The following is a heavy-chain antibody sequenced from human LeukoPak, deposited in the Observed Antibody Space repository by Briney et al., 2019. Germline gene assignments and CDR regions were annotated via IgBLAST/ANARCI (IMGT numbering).Heavy chain of an antibody. V-gene: IGHV3-30-3*01. J-gene: IGHJ4*02. CDR2: ISYDGGNK. D-gene: IGHD3-10*01. CDR1: GFTFSNYA. Sequence: PGGSLRLSCAASGFTFSNYATHWVRQAPGKGLEWVAIISYDGGNKYYADSVKGRCTISRDKSKNTQYLQMNSLRAEDTAVYYCARDIGRFGELSPIDYWGQGTLVTVSP. CDR3: ARDIGRFGELSPIDY.